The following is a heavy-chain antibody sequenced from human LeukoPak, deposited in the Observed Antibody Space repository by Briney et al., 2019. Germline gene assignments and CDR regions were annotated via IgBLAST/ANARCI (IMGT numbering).Heavy chain of an antibody. D-gene: IGHD2-8*02. V-gene: IGHV3-23*01. CDR3: ATYRQVLLPFES. Sequence: GGSLRLSCAASGFTFSSYAMSWVRQAPGKGLEWVSAISGSGGSTYYADSVKGRFTISRDNSKNTLYLQMNSLRAEDTAIYYCATYRQVLLPFESWGQGALVTVSS. CDR2: ISGSGGST. CDR1: GFTFSSYA. J-gene: IGHJ4*02.